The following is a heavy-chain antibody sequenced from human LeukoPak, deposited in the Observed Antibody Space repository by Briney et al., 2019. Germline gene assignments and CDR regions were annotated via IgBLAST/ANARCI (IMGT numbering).Heavy chain of an antibody. V-gene: IGHV4-39*07. CDR3: ARSGYSYGADALDI. J-gene: IGHJ3*02. CDR2: IYYSGST. CDR1: GGSISSSSYY. Sequence: SETLSLTCTVSGGSISSSSYYWGWIRQPPGKGLEWIGSIYYSGSTKYNPSLKSRVTISVDTSKKQFSLKLSSVTAADTAVYYCARSGYSYGADALDIWGQGTMVTVSS. D-gene: IGHD5-18*01.